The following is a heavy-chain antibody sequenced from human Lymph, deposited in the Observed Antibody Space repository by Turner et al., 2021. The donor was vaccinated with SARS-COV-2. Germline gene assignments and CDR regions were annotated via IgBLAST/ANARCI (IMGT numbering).Heavy chain of an antibody. CDR3: AREMGSGIDY. CDR1: GFTFRSSA. CDR2: ISYDWSNE. J-gene: IGHJ4*02. Sequence: QVQLVESGGGVVQPGRSLRLSCTASGFTFRSSAMHWVRQAPGKGLVWVSIISYDWSNEYYADSVKGRFTISRYNSKNTLYLQMNSLRTEDTAVYYCAREMGSGIDYWGQGTLVTVSS. D-gene: IGHD3-10*01. V-gene: IGHV3-30*04.